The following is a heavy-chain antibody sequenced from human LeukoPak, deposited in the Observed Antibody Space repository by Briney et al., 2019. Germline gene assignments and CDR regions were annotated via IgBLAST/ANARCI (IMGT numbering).Heavy chain of an antibody. D-gene: IGHD1-14*01. J-gene: IGHJ4*02. V-gene: IGHV3-23*01. CDR2: ISSSGEST. CDR3: AKGSINQGFY. CDR1: GFTFSSYA. Sequence: GRSLRLSCAASGFTFSSYAMSWVRQAPGKGLEWVSGISSSGESTSYTGSVRGRFTISRDNSKNTHHLQMNSLRAEDTAIYYCAKGSINQGFYWGQGTLVTVSS.